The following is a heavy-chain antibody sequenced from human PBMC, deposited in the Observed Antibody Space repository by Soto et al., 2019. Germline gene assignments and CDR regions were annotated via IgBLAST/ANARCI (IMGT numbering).Heavy chain of an antibody. Sequence: EVQLLESGGGLVQPGGSLRLSCAASGFTFSSYAMSWVRQAPGKGLEWVSAISGSGGSTYYADSVKGRFTISRDNSKNTLYLHMNSLRAEDTAVYYCAKTISGRYYYYGMDVWGQGTTVTVSS. V-gene: IGHV3-23*01. CDR1: GFTFSSYA. D-gene: IGHD6-19*01. J-gene: IGHJ6*02. CDR2: ISGSGGST. CDR3: AKTISGRYYYYGMDV.